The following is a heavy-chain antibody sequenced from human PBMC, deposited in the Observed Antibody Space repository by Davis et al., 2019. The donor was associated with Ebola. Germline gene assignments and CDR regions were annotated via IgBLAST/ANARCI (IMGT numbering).Heavy chain of an antibody. Sequence: GESLKISCAASGFTFSNYWMSWVRQAPGKGLEWVANIEQDGSEKYYVDSLKGRFTISRDNAKNSVSLQMNSLRAEDTAVYYCARGHGWYSSGCDYWGQGTLVTVSS. CDR1: GFTFSNYW. CDR3: ARGHGWYSSGCDY. J-gene: IGHJ4*02. CDR2: IEQDGSEK. D-gene: IGHD6-19*01. V-gene: IGHV3-7*01.